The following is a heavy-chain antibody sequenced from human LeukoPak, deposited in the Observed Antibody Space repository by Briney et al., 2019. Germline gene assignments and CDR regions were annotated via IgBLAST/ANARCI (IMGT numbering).Heavy chain of an antibody. D-gene: IGHD4-17*01. CDR2: INPSGGST. CDR1: GYTFTSYG. Sequence: ASVKVSCKASGYTFTSYGISWVRQAPGQGLEWMGIINPSGGSTNYAQKFQGRITMTRDTSTSTVYMELSSLRSEDTAVYYCAREGVYGDYVDSYYYYAMDVWGQGTTVTVSS. J-gene: IGHJ6*02. V-gene: IGHV1-46*01. CDR3: AREGVYGDYVDSYYYYAMDV.